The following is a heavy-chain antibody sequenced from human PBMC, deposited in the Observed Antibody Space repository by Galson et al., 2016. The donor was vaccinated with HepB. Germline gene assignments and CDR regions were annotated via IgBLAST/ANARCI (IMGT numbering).Heavy chain of an antibody. J-gene: IGHJ4*02. Sequence: SLRLPCAAAAFTFSTYWMSWVRQAPGKGVEWVAKRNQDGSEKSYVDSVKAPFTISRDNAKNSVYLHMNSLRAEGTALYYCVRDLDYWGQGTLVTVSS. CDR2: RNQDGSEK. V-gene: IGHV3-7*01. CDR1: AFTFSTYW. CDR3: VRDLDY.